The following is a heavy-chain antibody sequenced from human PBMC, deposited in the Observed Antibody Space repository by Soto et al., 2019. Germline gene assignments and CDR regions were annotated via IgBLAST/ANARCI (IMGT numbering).Heavy chain of an antibody. V-gene: IGHV4-39*01. CDR3: ARQAVAGTLIDY. CDR2: IYYSGST. CDR1: GGSISRSSYY. D-gene: IGHD6-19*01. J-gene: IGHJ4*02. Sequence: SETLSLTCTVSGGSISRSSYYWGWIRQPPGKGLEWIGSIYYSGSTYYNPSLKSRVTISVDTSKNQFSLKLSSVTAADTAVYYCARQAVAGTLIDYWGQGTLVTVSS.